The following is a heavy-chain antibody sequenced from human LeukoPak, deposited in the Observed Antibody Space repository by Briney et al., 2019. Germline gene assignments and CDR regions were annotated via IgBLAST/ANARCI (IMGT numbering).Heavy chain of an antibody. D-gene: IGHD3-10*01. CDR2: ISGYNANT. Sequence: ASVKVSCKASGYTFANYGITWVRQAPGQGLEWMGWISGYNANTDYAQKLQGRVAMTTDTPTTTAYMELRSLTSDDTAVYYCARAYGSGSPRWFDPWGQGTLVTVSS. CDR3: ARAYGSGSPRWFDP. J-gene: IGHJ5*02. V-gene: IGHV1-18*01. CDR1: GYTFANYG.